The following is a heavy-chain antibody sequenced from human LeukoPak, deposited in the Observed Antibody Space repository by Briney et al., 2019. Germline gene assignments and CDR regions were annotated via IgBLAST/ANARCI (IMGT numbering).Heavy chain of an antibody. CDR2: ISAYNGNT. Sequence: GASVKVSCKASGYTFTSYGINWVRQAPGQGLEWMGWISAYNGNTNYAQKLQDRVTMTTDTSTSTAYMELRSLRSDDTAVYYCARVSSYYDSSGFYYFDYWGQGTLVTVSS. CDR1: GYTFTSYG. J-gene: IGHJ4*02. V-gene: IGHV1-18*01. CDR3: ARVSSYYDSSGFYYFDY. D-gene: IGHD3-22*01.